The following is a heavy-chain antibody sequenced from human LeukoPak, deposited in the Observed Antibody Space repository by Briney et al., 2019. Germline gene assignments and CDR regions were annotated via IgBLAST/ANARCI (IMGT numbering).Heavy chain of an antibody. V-gene: IGHV4-59*01. CDR1: GGSISSYY. D-gene: IGHD3-22*01. CDR2: IYYSGST. Sequence: PSETLSPTCTVSGGSISSYYWSWIRQPPGKGLEWIGYIYYSGSTNYNPSLKSRVTISVDTSKNQFSLKLSSVTAADTAVYYCARGLYYDKTGAFDIWGQGTMVTVSS. J-gene: IGHJ3*02. CDR3: ARGLYYDKTGAFDI.